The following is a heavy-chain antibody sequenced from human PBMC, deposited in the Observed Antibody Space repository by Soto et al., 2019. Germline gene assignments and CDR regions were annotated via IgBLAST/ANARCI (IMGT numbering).Heavy chain of an antibody. CDR2: FDPEDGET. J-gene: IGHJ3*02. CDR1: GYTLTELS. Sequence: GSVKVSCRVSGYTLTELSVHWVRQAPGKGLEWVGGFDPEDGETIYAQKFQGRVTMTEDTSTDTAYLELSSLRSEDTAVYYWATRPPKGAFDIWGQGTMVTVSS. V-gene: IGHV1-24*01. D-gene: IGHD6-6*01. CDR3: ATRPPKGAFDI.